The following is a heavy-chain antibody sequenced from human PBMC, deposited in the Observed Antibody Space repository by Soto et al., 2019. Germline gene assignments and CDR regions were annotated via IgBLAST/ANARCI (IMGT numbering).Heavy chain of an antibody. D-gene: IGHD2-15*01. V-gene: IGHV1-69*06. Sequence: QVQLVQSGAEVKKPGSSVKVACKASGGTFSSYAISWVRQAPGQGLEWMGGIIPIFGTANYAQKFQGRVTITADKSTSTAYMALSSLRSEDTAVYYCARAGCSGGSCYEDYWGQGPLVTVSS. CDR3: ARAGCSGGSCYEDY. CDR2: IIPIFGTA. J-gene: IGHJ4*02. CDR1: GGTFSSYA.